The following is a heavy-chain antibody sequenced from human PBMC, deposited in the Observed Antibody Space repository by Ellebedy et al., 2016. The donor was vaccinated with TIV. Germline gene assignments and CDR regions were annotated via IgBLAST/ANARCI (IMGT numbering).Heavy chain of an antibody. V-gene: IGHV1-2*02. Sequence: AASVKVSCKASGYTFTGSYMHWVRQAPGQGLEWMGWINPNSGGTNYAQKFQGSVTMTRDTSISTAYMELSRLRSDDTAVYYCARSLSWSQDYYYGMDVWGQGTTVTVSS. D-gene: IGHD2-8*01. CDR3: ARSLSWSQDYYYGMDV. CDR1: GYTFTGSY. J-gene: IGHJ6*02. CDR2: INPNSGGT.